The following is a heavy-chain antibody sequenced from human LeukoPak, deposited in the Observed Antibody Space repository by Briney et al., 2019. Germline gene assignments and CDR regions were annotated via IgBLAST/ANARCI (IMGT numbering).Heavy chain of an antibody. CDR1: GGSISSGGYS. J-gene: IGHJ4*02. CDR2: IYHSGST. D-gene: IGHD3-22*01. V-gene: IGHV4-30-2*01. CDR3: ARDYYDSSGYYIPLGY. Sequence: SQTLSLTCAVSGGSISSGGYSWSWIRQPPGKGLEWIRYIYHSGSTYYNPSLKSRVTISVDRSKNQFSLKLSSVTAADTAVYYCARDYYDSSGYYIPLGYWGQGTLVTVSS.